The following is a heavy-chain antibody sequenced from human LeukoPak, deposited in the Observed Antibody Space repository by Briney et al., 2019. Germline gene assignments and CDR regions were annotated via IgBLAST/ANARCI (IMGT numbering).Heavy chain of an antibody. CDR2: IYYSGST. Sequence: SETLSLTCTVSGGSISSYYWSWIRQPPGKGLEWLGYIYYSGSTNYNPSLKSRVTISVDTSKNQFSLKLSSVTAADTAVYYCARTSSEGGFDAFDIWGQGTMVTVSS. CDR3: ARTSSEGGFDAFDI. CDR1: GGSISSYY. J-gene: IGHJ3*02. D-gene: IGHD5-12*01. V-gene: IGHV4-59*08.